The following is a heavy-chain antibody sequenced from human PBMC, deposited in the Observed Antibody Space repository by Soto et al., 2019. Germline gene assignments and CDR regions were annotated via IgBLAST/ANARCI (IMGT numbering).Heavy chain of an antibody. CDR1: GGSISSYY. CDR2: IYYSGST. Sequence: QVQLQESGPGLVKPSETLSLTCTVSGGSISSYYWSWIRQPPGKGLEWIGYIYYSGSTNYNPSLKSRVTISVDTSKNQFSLKLSSVTAADTAVYYCARHPLYYYGSGSSPPSWGQGTLVTVSS. J-gene: IGHJ5*02. CDR3: ARHPLYYYGSGSSPPS. V-gene: IGHV4-59*08. D-gene: IGHD3-10*01.